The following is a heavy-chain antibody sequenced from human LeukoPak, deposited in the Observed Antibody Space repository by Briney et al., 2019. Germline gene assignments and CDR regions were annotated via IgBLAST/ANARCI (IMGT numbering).Heavy chain of an antibody. J-gene: IGHJ4*02. CDR1: GFTFSSYW. CDR2: INTDGRIT. D-gene: IGHD1-1*01. V-gene: IGHV3-74*01. Sequence: GGSLRLSCAASGFTFSSYWMHWVRQAPGKGLVWVSRINTDGRITRYADSVKGRFTISRDNAKNTLYLQMDSLRAEDTAVYYCEKAHGRGHSFDHWGQGTLVTVSS. CDR3: EKAHGRGHSFDH.